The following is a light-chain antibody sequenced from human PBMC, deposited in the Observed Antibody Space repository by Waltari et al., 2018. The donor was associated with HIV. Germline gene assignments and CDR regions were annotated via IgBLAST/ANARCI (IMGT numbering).Light chain of an antibody. CDR1: SSVVARYHY. J-gene: IGLJ3*02. V-gene: IGLV2-11*01. CDR3: CSYAGRYSWV. Sequence: QSALTQPRSVSASPGQSVTISCTGPSSVVARYHYVSWYQQHPGKDPKLMIYDASDRPSGVPDRFSGSKSDKTASLTISGLQADDEADYYCCSYAGRYSWVFGGGTKLTVL. CDR2: DAS.